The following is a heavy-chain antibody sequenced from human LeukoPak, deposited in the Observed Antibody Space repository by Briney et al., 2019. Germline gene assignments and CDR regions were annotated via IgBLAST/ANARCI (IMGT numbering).Heavy chain of an antibody. CDR1: GFTFSSYS. CDR2: ISGGSTYI. J-gene: IGHJ4*02. V-gene: IGHV3-21*01. D-gene: IGHD3-22*01. Sequence: GGSLRLSCAASGFTFSSYSMNWVRQAPGKGLEWVSSISGGSTYIYQADSVKGRFTISRDNAKNSLYLQMNSLRAEDTAVYYCARDYYDSSGLDYWGQGTLVTVSS. CDR3: ARDYYDSSGLDY.